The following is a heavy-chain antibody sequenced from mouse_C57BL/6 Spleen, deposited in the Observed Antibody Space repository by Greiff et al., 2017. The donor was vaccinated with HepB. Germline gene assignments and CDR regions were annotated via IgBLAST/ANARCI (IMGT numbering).Heavy chain of an antibody. J-gene: IGHJ2*01. Sequence: QVQLQQPGAELVRPGSSVKLSCKASGYTFTSYWMHWVKQRPIQGLEWIGNIDPSDSETHYNQKFKDKATLTVDKSSSTAYIRRSSLTSEDSAVYYCARGYYYGSGDYFDDWGQGTTLTVSS. CDR3: ARGYYYGSGDYFDD. D-gene: IGHD1-1*01. V-gene: IGHV1-52*01. CDR1: GYTFTSYW. CDR2: IDPSDSET.